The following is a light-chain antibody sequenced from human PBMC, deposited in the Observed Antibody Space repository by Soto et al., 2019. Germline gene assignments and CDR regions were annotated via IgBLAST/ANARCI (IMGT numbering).Light chain of an antibody. CDR2: GAS. CDR3: QQFGGSPPIT. J-gene: IGKJ5*01. V-gene: IGKV3-20*01. Sequence: EIVLTQSPDTLSLSPGERATLSCRASQSVSSTYLAWYQLKPGQAPRLLLHGASSRAPGIPDRFSGSGSGTDFTLTINRLEPEVFAVYYCQQFGGSPPITFGQGTRLDIK. CDR1: QSVSSTY.